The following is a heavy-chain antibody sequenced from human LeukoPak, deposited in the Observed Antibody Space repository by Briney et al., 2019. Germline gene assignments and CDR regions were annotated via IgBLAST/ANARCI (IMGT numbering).Heavy chain of an antibody. J-gene: IGHJ3*02. CDR3: ARDRTPYYYDSSGERGAFDI. V-gene: IGHV1-69*05. CDR2: IIPIFGTA. Sequence: GASVKVSCKASGGTFSSYAISWVRQAPGQGLEWMGGIIPIFGTANYAQKFQGRVTITTDESTSTAYMELSSPRSEDTAVYYCARDRTPYYYDSSGERGAFDIWGQGTMVTVSS. D-gene: IGHD3-22*01. CDR1: GGTFSSYA.